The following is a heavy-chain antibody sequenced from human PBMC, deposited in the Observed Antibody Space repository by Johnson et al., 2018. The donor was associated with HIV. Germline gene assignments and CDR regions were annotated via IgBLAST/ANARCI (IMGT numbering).Heavy chain of an antibody. D-gene: IGHD3-22*01. CDR2: ISGSGGST. V-gene: IGHV3-23*04. J-gene: IGHJ3*02. Sequence: VQLVKSGGGLVQPGGSLRLSCAASGFTFSTYAMSWVRQAPGKGLEWASAISGSGGSTYFADSVKGRFTISRDNSKNTLYLQMNSLRAEDTAVYYCAKDPYYETSAYYDDAFDIWGQGTMVTVSS. CDR1: GFTFSTYA. CDR3: AKDPYYETSAYYDDAFDI.